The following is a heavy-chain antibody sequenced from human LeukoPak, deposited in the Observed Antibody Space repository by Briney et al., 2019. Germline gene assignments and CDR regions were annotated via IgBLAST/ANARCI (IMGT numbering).Heavy chain of an antibody. V-gene: IGHV3-64D*09. D-gene: IGHD3-10*01. J-gene: IGHJ4*02. CDR2: ISSNGGST. CDR3: HLWCGELLKRDSFDY. Sequence: GGSLRLSCSASGFTFSSYAMHWVRQAPGKGLEYVSAISSNGGSTYYADSVKGRFTISRDNSKNTLYLQMSSLRAEDTAVYYCHLWCGELLKRDSFDYWGQGTLVTVSS. CDR1: GFTFSSYA.